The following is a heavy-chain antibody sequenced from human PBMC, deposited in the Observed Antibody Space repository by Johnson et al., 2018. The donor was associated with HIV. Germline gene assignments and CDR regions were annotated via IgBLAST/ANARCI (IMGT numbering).Heavy chain of an antibody. D-gene: IGHD3-22*01. CDR1: GFTFSSYW. V-gene: IGHV3-7*01. Sequence: VQLVESGGGLVQPGGSLRLSCAASGFTFSSYWMSWVRQAPGKGLEWVANIKQDGSEKYYADSVKGRFTISRDNVKNLLYLQMNSLRAEDTAVYYCARDYPYDRSPRGAFDIWGQGTMVTVSS. CDR2: IKQDGSEK. J-gene: IGHJ3*02. CDR3: ARDYPYDRSPRGAFDI.